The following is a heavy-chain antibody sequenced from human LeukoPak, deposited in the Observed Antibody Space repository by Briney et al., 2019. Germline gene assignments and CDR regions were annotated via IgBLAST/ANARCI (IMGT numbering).Heavy chain of an antibody. CDR1: GYTFTSYA. CDR3: ARGSFPFYGSGSLIGFDY. Sequence: ASVKVSCKASGYTFTSYAMHWVRQAPGQRLEWMGWINAGNGNTKYSQKFQGGVTITRDTSASTAYMELSSLRSEDTAVYYCARGSFPFYGSGSLIGFDYWGQGTLVTVSS. CDR2: INAGNGNT. J-gene: IGHJ4*02. D-gene: IGHD3-10*01. V-gene: IGHV1-3*01.